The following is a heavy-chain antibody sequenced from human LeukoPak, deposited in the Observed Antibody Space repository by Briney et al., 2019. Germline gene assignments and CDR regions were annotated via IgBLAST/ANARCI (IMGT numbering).Heavy chain of an antibody. Sequence: PSETLSLTCAVYGGSFSGYYWSWIRQPPGKGLEWIGEINHSGSTNYNPSLKSRVTISVDTSKNQFSLKLSSVTAADTAVYYCARGPYYYGSGSYPWGQGTLFTVSS. CDR1: GGSFSGYY. CDR3: ARGPYYYGSGSYP. J-gene: IGHJ4*02. D-gene: IGHD3-10*01. CDR2: INHSGST. V-gene: IGHV4-34*01.